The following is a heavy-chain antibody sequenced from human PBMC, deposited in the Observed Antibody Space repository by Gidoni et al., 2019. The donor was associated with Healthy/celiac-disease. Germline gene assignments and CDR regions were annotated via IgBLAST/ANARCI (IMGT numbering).Heavy chain of an antibody. D-gene: IGHD5-12*01. V-gene: IGHV4-34*01. CDR2: INHSGST. CDR3: ARGRGYSGYDNLTWFDY. CDR1: GGSFSGYY. Sequence: QVQLQQWGAGLLKPSETLSLTCAVYGGSFSGYYWSWIRQPPGKGLEWIGEINHSGSTNYNPSLKSRVTISVDTSKNQFSLELSSVTAADTAVYYCARGRGYSGYDNLTWFDYWGQGTLVTVSS. J-gene: IGHJ4*02.